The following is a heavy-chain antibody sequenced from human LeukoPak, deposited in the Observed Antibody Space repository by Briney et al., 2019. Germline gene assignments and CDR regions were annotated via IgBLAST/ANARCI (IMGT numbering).Heavy chain of an antibody. V-gene: IGHV3-74*01. D-gene: IGHD2-21*02. Sequence: PGGSLRLSRAASVFTFSNYWMHWVRRAAGKGLVWVSNINSEESTTNYADSVKGRFTISRDNAKNTLYLQMNNLRVEDTGIYYCARDRMDRTGVGCYSLCFLDLWARGTLVTVSS. J-gene: IGHJ2*01. CDR1: VFTFSNYW. CDR2: INSEESTT. CDR3: ARDRMDRTGVGCYSLCFLDL.